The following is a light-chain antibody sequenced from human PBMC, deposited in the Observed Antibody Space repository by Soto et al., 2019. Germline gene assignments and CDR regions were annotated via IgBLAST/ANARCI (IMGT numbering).Light chain of an antibody. CDR2: GAS. CDR1: QSVNSGY. Sequence: EIVLTQSPGTLSLSLGERATLSCRASQSVNSGYLVWYQQKPGQAPRLLIYGASTRATGIPDRFSKSGSGTDFSLTISRLEPEDFAVYYCQQYGSSPTFGQGTKVDIK. V-gene: IGKV3-20*01. CDR3: QQYGSSPT. J-gene: IGKJ1*01.